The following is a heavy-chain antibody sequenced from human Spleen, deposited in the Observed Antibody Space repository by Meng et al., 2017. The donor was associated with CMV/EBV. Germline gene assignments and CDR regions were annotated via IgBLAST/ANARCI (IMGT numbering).Heavy chain of an antibody. J-gene: IGHJ4*02. CDR2: ISPGDSDI. D-gene: IGHD4-11*01. Sequence: GESLKISCEGSGYSFTKYWIAWVRQMPGKGLEWMGIISPGDSDIRYSPSFQGQVTISADKSASTAYLQWSSLKASDTAMYYCARHDMTTSIDYWGQGTMVTVSS. V-gene: IGHV5-51*01. CDR3: ARHDMTTSIDY. CDR1: GYSFTKYW.